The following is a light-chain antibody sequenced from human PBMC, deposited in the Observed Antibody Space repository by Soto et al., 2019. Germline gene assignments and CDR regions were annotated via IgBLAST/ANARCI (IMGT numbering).Light chain of an antibody. V-gene: IGKV3-15*01. J-gene: IGKJ1*01. Sequence: EIVMTQSPATLSVSPGGRATLSCRASQSISGALAWYQQKPDQAPRLLIYGASTRATTFPARFSGSGSGTDFTLTISSLQSEDFAVYYCQQYNNWPWTFGQGTKVDIK. CDR1: QSISGA. CDR2: GAS. CDR3: QQYNNWPWT.